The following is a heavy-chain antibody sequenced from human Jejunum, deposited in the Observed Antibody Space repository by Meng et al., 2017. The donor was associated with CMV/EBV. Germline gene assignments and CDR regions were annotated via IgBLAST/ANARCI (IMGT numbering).Heavy chain of an antibody. CDR1: GFKFNTYI. V-gene: IGHV3-21*06. Sequence: CASAGFKFNTYIMHWVHQAPGKGLEWVASISTRSSYIYYTDSVKGRFTISRDDAKSSVYLQMNSLRVEDTAVYYCARVISSWYSLDRWGQGNLVTVSS. J-gene: IGHJ5*02. CDR3: ARVISSWYSLDR. D-gene: IGHD3-22*01. CDR2: ISTRSSYI.